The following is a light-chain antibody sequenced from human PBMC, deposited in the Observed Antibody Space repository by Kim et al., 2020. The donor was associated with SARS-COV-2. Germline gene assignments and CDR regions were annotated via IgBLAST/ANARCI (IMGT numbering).Light chain of an antibody. CDR3: QAWDSSTGV. Sequence: SYELTQPPSVSVSPGQTASITCFGDKLGDKYASWYQQKPGQSPVLVIYQDTKRPSGIPERFSGSSSGNTATLTISGTQAMDEGDYYCQAWDSSTGVFGTGTKVTVL. CDR1: KLGDKY. J-gene: IGLJ1*01. V-gene: IGLV3-1*01. CDR2: QDT.